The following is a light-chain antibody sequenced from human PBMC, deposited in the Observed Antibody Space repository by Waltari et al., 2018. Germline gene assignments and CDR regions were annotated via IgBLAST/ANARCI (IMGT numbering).Light chain of an antibody. Sequence: DIVMTQSPDSLAVSLGERATINCKSSQSVLYSSNNKNYLAWYQQKPEQPPKLLIYWASTRESGVPDRFSVSGSGTDFTLNISSLQAEDVAVYYCQQYYTTPLTFGGGTKVEIK. CDR3: QQYYTTPLT. V-gene: IGKV4-1*01. CDR2: WAS. J-gene: IGKJ4*01. CDR1: QSVLYSSNNKNY.